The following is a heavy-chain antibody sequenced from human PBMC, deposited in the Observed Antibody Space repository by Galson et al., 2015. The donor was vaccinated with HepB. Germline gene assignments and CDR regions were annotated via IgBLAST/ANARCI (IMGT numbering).Heavy chain of an antibody. CDR2: ISSRNSYI. J-gene: IGHJ5*02. CDR3: ASPKSPSQWERLHGFGP. D-gene: IGHD1-26*01. CDR1: GFTFSSYS. Sequence: SLRLSCAASGFTFSSYSMNWVRQAPGKGLEWVSSISSRNSYIYYADSVKGRFAISRDKAKNSLYLQMNSLRVEDTAVYYCASPKSPSQWERLHGFGPWGQGTLVTGSA. V-gene: IGHV3-21*01.